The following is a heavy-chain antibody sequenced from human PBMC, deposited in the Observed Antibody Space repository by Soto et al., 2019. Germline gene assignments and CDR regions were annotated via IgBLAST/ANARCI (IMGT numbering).Heavy chain of an antibody. V-gene: IGHV1-18*04. J-gene: IGHJ2*01. Sequence: GASVKVSCKASGYTFTYRYLHWVRQAPGQALEWMGWISAYNGNTNYAQKLQGRVTMTTDTSTSTAYMELRSLRSDDTAVYYCARIGSTVTWYFDLWGRGTLVTVSS. CDR3: ARIGSTVTWYFDL. D-gene: IGHD5-12*01. CDR2: ISAYNGNT. CDR1: GYTFTYRY.